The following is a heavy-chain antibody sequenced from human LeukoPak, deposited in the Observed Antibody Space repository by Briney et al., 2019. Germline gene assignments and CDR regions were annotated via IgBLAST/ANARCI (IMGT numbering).Heavy chain of an antibody. J-gene: IGHJ6*02. CDR1: GGTFSSYA. CDR3: ARDSYSSSWPRYYYYGMDV. D-gene: IGHD6-13*01. Sequence: ASVKVSCKASGGTFSSYAISWVRQAPGQGLEWMGRINPNSGGTNYAQKFQGRVTMTRDTSISTAYMELSRLRSDDTAVYYCARDSYSSSWPRYYYYGMDVWGQGTTVTVSS. V-gene: IGHV1-2*06. CDR2: INPNSGGT.